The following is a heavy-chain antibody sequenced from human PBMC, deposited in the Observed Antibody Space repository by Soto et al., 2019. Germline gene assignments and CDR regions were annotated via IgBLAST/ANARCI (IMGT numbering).Heavy chain of an antibody. J-gene: IGHJ5*02. CDR3: ANGRFLEWLLPDNWFDP. D-gene: IGHD3-3*01. CDR1: GFTFSDYA. CDR2: ISGSGAST. Sequence: PGGSLRLSCAASGFTFSDYAMNWVRQTPGKGLEWVSAISGSGASTYYADSVKGRFTISRDNSENTLSLQMNSLRLEDTAVYYCANGRFLEWLLPDNWFDPWGQGTLVTVS. V-gene: IGHV3-23*01.